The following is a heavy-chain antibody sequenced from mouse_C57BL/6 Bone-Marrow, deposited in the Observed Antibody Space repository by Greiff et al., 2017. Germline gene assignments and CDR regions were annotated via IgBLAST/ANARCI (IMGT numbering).Heavy chain of an antibody. CDR2: INPYNGGT. CDR3: ARNWDGGDWYFDV. D-gene: IGHD4-1*01. CDR1: GYTFTDYY. Sequence: VQLQQSGPVLVKPGASVKMSCKASGYTFTDYYMNWVKQSHGKSLEWIGVINPYNGGTSYNQKFKGKATLTVDKSSSTAYMELNSLTSEDSAVYYCARNWDGGDWYFDVWGTGTTVTVSS. V-gene: IGHV1-19*01. J-gene: IGHJ1*03.